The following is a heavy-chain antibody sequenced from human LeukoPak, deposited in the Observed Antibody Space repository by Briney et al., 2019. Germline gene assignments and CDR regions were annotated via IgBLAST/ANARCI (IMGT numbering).Heavy chain of an antibody. Sequence: SETLSLTCTVSGGFISRYYWSWIRRPAGKGLEWIGRIYTSGSTNYNPSLTSRVTMSVDTSKNQFSLKLSSVTAADTAVYYCARVGAAGNWFDPWGQGTLVTVSS. CDR1: GGFISRYY. J-gene: IGHJ5*02. D-gene: IGHD6-13*01. CDR2: IYTSGST. V-gene: IGHV4-4*07. CDR3: ARVGAAGNWFDP.